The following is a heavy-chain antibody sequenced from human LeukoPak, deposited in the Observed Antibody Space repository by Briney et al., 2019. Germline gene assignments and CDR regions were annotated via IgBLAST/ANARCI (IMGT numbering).Heavy chain of an antibody. CDR1: GFTFSSYG. V-gene: IGHV3-30*18. D-gene: IGHD1-26*01. Sequence: GSLRLSCAASGFTFSSYGMHWVRQAPGKGLEWVAVISYDGSNKYYADSVKGRFTISRDNSKNTLYLQMNSLRAEDTAVYYCAKSPDSGSYFNFDYWGQGTLVTVSS. J-gene: IGHJ4*02. CDR3: AKSPDSGSYFNFDY. CDR2: ISYDGSNK.